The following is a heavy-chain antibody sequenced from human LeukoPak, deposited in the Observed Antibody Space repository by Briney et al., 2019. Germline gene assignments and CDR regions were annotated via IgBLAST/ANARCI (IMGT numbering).Heavy chain of an antibody. D-gene: IGHD5-24*01. CDR2: ISYDGSNK. J-gene: IGHJ6*03. CDR3: ARGQRAHVEYSSFMDV. CDR1: GFTFSSYA. Sequence: GGSLRLSCAASGFTFSSYAMHWVRQAPGTGLEWVAVISYDGSNKYYADSVKGRFTISRDNSENTLYLQMNSLRAEDTAVYYCARGQRAHVEYSSFMDVWGKGTTVTVSS. V-gene: IGHV3-30*04.